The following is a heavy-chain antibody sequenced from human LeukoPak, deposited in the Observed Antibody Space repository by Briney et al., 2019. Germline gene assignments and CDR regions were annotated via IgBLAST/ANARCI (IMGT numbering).Heavy chain of an antibody. D-gene: IGHD3-9*01. CDR3: ARAGGKRYFDWLYFDC. V-gene: IGHV3-48*03. CDR1: GFTFSSYE. CDR2: ISSSGSTI. Sequence: GGSLRLSCAASGFTFSSYEMNWVRQAPGKGLEWVSYISSSGSTIYYADSVKGRFTISRDNAKNSLYLQMNSLRAEDTAVYYCARAGGKRYFDWLYFDCWGQGTLVTVSS. J-gene: IGHJ4*02.